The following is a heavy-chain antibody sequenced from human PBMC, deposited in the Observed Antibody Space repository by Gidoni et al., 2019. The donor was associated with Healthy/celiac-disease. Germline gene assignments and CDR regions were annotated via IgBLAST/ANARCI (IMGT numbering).Heavy chain of an antibody. CDR1: GFSLSTSGMC. V-gene: IGHV2-70*15. CDR2: IDWDDDK. D-gene: IGHD3-22*01. J-gene: IGHJ4*02. Sequence: QVTLRESGTALVKPTQTLTLTCTFSGFSLSTSGMCVSWIRQPPGKSLEWLARIDWDDDKYYSTSLKTRLTISKYTSKNHVVLTMTNMDPVDTATYYCARIRRYSDSSGYYVIFDYWGQGTLVTVSS. CDR3: ARIRRYSDSSGYYVIFDY.